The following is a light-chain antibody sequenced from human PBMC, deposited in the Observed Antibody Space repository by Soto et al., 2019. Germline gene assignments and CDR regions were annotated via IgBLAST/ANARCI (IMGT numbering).Light chain of an antibody. Sequence: EIVMTQSPATLSVSPGERATHSCRASQNVGSDLAWYQQRPGQAPRLLIYGASTRATGIPARFTGSGSGTDFTLTISSLQSEDFAVYYCQHYNNWPPHTFGQGTKLEIK. CDR2: GAS. J-gene: IGKJ2*01. CDR3: QHYNNWPPHT. CDR1: QNVGSD. V-gene: IGKV3-15*01.